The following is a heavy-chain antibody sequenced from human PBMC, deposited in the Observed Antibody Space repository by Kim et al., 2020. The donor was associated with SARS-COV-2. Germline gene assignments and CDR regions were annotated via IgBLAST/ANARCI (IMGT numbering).Heavy chain of an antibody. D-gene: IGHD3-9*01. J-gene: IGHJ5*02. V-gene: IGHV1-18*01. CDR1: GYTFTNYG. CDR2: INTYYGKT. CDR3: ARDQTILTTGTKYNWFDP. Sequence: ASVKVSCKTSGYTFTNYGINWVRQAPGQGLQWMGRINTYYGKTNYAQHFQGRVTMTTDTSTSTVYMELSSLRSDDTAVYYCARDQTILTTGTKYNWFDPWGQGTLVTVSS.